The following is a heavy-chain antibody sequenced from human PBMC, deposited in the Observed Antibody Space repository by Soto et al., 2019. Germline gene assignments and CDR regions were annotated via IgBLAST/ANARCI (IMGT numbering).Heavy chain of an antibody. CDR1: GYTFSSYG. J-gene: IGHJ5*02. CDR2: ISHDGTDR. D-gene: IGHD6-19*01. V-gene: IGHV3-30*18. Sequence: SLRLSCEASGYTFSSYGMHWVRQAPGKGLEWVAAISHDGTDRYYANSVKGRFTISRDNSKNTLYLQMNSLRSEDTAIYYCPKGTAVAYQWFDPWGQGTLVTVSS. CDR3: PKGTAVAYQWFDP.